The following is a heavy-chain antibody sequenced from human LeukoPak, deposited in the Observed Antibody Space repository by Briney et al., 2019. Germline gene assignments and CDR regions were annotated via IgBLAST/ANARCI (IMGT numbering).Heavy chain of an antibody. J-gene: IGHJ6*02. CDR1: GGSFSGYY. Sequence: SETLSLTCAVYGGSFSGYYWSWIRQPPGKGLEWIGEINHSGGTNYNPSLKSRVTISGDTSKNQFSLKLSSVTAADTAVYYCARAGGALQYYYYGMDVWGQGTTVTVSS. CDR3: ARAGGALQYYYYGMDV. V-gene: IGHV4-34*01. CDR2: INHSGGT. D-gene: IGHD3-16*01.